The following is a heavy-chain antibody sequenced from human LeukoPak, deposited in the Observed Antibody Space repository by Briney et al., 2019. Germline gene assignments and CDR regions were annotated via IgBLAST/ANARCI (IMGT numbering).Heavy chain of an antibody. Sequence: SETLSLTCAVYGGSFSGYYWSWIRQPPGKGLEWIGEINHSGSTNYNPSLKSRVTISVDTSKNQFSLKLSSVTAADTAVCYCARAPRWGRGYSGYNQGTTFDYWGQGTLVTVSS. J-gene: IGHJ4*02. V-gene: IGHV4-34*01. CDR2: INHSGST. CDR3: ARAPRWGRGYSGYNQGTTFDY. D-gene: IGHD5-12*01. CDR1: GGSFSGYY.